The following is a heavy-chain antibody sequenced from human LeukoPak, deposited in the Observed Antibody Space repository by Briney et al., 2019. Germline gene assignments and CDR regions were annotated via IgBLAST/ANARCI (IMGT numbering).Heavy chain of an antibody. CDR2: IKQDGNEK. CDR1: GFAFSSYW. CDR3: ARGVYSMVRGVITNWFDP. V-gene: IGHV3-7*01. Sequence: GGSLRLSCVASGFAFSSYWMTWVRQAPGKGLEWVANIKQDGNEKYFVDSVKGRFTISRDNPKNSLYLQMNSLRAEDTAVYYCARGVYSMVRGVITNWFDPWGQGTLVTVSS. J-gene: IGHJ5*02. D-gene: IGHD3-10*01.